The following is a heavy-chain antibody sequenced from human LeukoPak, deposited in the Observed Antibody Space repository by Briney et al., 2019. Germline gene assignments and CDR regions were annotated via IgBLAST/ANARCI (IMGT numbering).Heavy chain of an antibody. V-gene: IGHV1-8*02. CDR2: MNHNSGNT. J-gene: IGHJ4*02. CDR3: ARYHQYYYDSSGYLYYFDY. D-gene: IGHD3-22*01. Sequence: ASVKVSCKASGYTFTSYDINWVRQATGQGLEWMGWMNHNSGNTGYAQKFQGRVTMTRDTSISTAYMELSRLRSDDTAVYYCARYHQYYYDSSGYLYYFDYWGQGTLVTVSS. CDR1: GYTFTSYD.